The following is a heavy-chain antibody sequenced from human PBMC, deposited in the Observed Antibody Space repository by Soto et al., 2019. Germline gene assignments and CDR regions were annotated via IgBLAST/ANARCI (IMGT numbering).Heavy chain of an antibody. CDR3: ARRQYYYGSGIHNYYYYYYMDV. Sequence: GGSLRLSCAASGFTFSSYWMSWVRQAPGKGLEWVANIKQDGSEKYYVDSVKGRFTISRDNAKNSLYLQMNSLRAEDTAVYYCARRQYYYGSGIHNYYYYYYMDVWGKGTTVTVSS. V-gene: IGHV3-7*01. CDR1: GFTFSSYW. CDR2: IKQDGSEK. J-gene: IGHJ6*03. D-gene: IGHD3-10*01.